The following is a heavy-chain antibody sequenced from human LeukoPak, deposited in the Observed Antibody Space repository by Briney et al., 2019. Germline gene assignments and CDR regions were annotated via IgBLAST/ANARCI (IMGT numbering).Heavy chain of an antibody. CDR2: IYYSGTT. CDR3: ARGATYYDFWSGQGWFDP. V-gene: IGHV4-61*08. Sequence: PSETLSLTCTVSGGSISSADYYWSWIRQPPGKGLEWIGYIYYSGTTYYNPSLKSRVTISVDTSKNQFSLKLSSVTAADTAVYYCARGATYYDFWSGQGWFDPWGQGTLVTVSS. CDR1: GGSISSADYY. D-gene: IGHD3-3*01. J-gene: IGHJ5*02.